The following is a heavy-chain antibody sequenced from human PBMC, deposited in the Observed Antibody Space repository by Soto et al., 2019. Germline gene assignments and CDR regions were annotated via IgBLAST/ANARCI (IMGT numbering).Heavy chain of an antibody. J-gene: IGHJ6*02. V-gene: IGHV4-31*03. Sequence: QVHLQESGPGLVKPSQTLSLTCNVSGGAISSGGYHWSWIRQYPGKGLEWIGHTFHSGSTNYNPSLQSRLTISVDTSKNQISLKLTSVTAADTGVYYCARGGEAVAGFYYTGLHVWGRGTTVTVSS. D-gene: IGHD6-19*01. CDR3: ARGGEAVAGFYYTGLHV. CDR1: GGAISSGGYH. CDR2: TFHSGST.